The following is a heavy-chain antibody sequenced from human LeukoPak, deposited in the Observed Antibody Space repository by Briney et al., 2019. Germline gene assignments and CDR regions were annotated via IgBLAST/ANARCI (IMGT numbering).Heavy chain of an antibody. J-gene: IGHJ3*02. CDR1: GGTFSSYA. V-gene: IGHV1-69*05. CDR3: ASPAPGVCSSTSCYKNAFDI. D-gene: IGHD2-2*02. Sequence: GASVKLSCKASGGTFSSYAISWVRQAPGQGLEWMGGIIPIFGTANYAQKFQGRVTITTDESTSTTYMELSSLRAEDTAVYYCASPAPGVCSSTSCYKNAFDIWGQGTMVTVSS. CDR2: IIPIFGTA.